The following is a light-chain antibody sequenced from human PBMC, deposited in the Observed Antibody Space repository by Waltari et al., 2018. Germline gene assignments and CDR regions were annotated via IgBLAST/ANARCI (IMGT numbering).Light chain of an antibody. CDR3: QHYLRLPVT. J-gene: IGKJ1*01. Sequence: EIVLTQSPGPLSLSLGERASLSIRAIQSVSTALTWYQQKPGQAPRLLIYGASTRAPDIPDRFSGSGSGTDFSLTISRLEPDDFAVYYCQHYLRLPVTFGQGTTVEI. CDR2: GAS. CDR1: QSVSTA. V-gene: IGKV3-20*01.